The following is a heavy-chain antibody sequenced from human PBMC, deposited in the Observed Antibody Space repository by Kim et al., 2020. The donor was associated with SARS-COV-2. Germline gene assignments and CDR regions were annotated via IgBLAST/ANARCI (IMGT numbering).Heavy chain of an antibody. V-gene: IGHV3-11*06. CDR3: ARKGGSGSYSQYYYYGMDV. J-gene: IGHJ6*02. Sequence: GRFTISRDNAKNSLYLQMNSLRAEDTAVYYGARKGGSGSYSQYYYYGMDVWGQGTTVTVSS. D-gene: IGHD1-26*01.